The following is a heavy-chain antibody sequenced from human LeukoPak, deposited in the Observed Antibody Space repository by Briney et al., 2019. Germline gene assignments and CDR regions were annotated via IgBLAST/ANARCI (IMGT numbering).Heavy chain of an antibody. Sequence: GGSLRLSCAASGFTFSSYAMSWVRRAPGKGLEWVSAIRDSGSSTHYADSVRGRFTTSRDNSKNTLFLQMNSLRAEDTAIYYCAKYGPQDSGSSHFDYWGQGALVTVSS. CDR3: AKYGPQDSGSSHFDY. CDR1: GFTFSSYA. D-gene: IGHD1-26*01. V-gene: IGHV3-23*01. CDR2: IRDSGSST. J-gene: IGHJ4*02.